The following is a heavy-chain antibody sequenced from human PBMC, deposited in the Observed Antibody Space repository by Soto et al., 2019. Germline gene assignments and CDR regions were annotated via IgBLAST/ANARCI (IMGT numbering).Heavy chain of an antibody. CDR3: AAELGYGKLSVV. CDR1: GDTFKNCV. CDR2: IIPLFGTT. J-gene: IGHJ6*02. D-gene: IGHD5-12*01. V-gene: IGHV1-69*01. Sequence: QVQVVQSGVEVRRPGSSVKVSCKASGDTFKNCVISWVRQAPGQGLEWMGGIIPLFGTTDFAQRYQGRPTITTDESTTTAYMEQSRLRSEDTATYYCAAELGYGKLSVVWGQGTTVIVSS.